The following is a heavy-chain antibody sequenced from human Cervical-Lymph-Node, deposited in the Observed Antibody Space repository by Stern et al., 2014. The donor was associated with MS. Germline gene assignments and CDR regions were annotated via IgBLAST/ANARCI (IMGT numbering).Heavy chain of an antibody. V-gene: IGHV1-18*01. Sequence: QVQLVQSGVEVKKPGASVKVSCKASGYTFTSYGITWVRQAPGQGLEWVGLISIYNGNTRYAQKFQGRVTMTSDTSTSTAYMELRSLTTDDTAVYYCARGEEDWGQGTLVTVSS. CDR1: GYTFTSYG. J-gene: IGHJ4*02. CDR3: ARGEED. D-gene: IGHD3-16*01. CDR2: ISIYNGNT.